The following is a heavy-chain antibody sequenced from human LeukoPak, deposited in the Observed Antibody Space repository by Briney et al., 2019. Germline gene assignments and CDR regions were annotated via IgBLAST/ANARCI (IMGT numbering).Heavy chain of an antibody. CDR2: IRSSGDLV. CDR1: GFDFYIYE. Sequence: GGSLRLSCTASGFDFYIYEMIWVRQAPGKEPEWIAYIRSSGDLVYYAESMRGRFTVSRDNAQKSLFLQMYGLRVEDTAIYYCARDSLHNYGGSGYGYYFDYWGQGTPVTVSS. D-gene: IGHD4/OR15-4a*01. CDR3: ARDSLHNYGGSGYGYYFDY. V-gene: IGHV3-48*03. J-gene: IGHJ4*02.